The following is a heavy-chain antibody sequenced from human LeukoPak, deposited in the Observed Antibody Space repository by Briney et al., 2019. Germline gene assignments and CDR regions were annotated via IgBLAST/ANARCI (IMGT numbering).Heavy chain of an antibody. J-gene: IGHJ3*02. CDR2: IYYSGST. CDR3: ARESNRVWAPGAFDI. V-gene: IGHV4-59*01. Sequence: SETLSLTCTASGGSISSYYWSWIRQPPGKGLEWIGYIYYSGSTNYNPSLKSRVTISVDTSKNQFSLKLSSVTAADTAVYYCARESNRVWAPGAFDIWGQGTMVTVSS. D-gene: IGHD3-16*01. CDR1: GGSISSYY.